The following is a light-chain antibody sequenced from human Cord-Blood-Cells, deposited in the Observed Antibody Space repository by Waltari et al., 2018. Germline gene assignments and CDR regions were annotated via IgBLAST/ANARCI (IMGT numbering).Light chain of an antibody. CDR3: QQYNNWPPWT. CDR1: QSVSSN. J-gene: IGKJ1*01. CDR2: GAS. Sequence: EIVMTQSPPTLSVSPGERDNLSCRASQSVSSNLAWYQQKPAQAPRLLIYGASTRATGIPARFSGSGSGTEFTLTISSLQSEDFAVYYCQQYNNWPPWTFGQGTKVEIK. V-gene: IGKV3-15*01.